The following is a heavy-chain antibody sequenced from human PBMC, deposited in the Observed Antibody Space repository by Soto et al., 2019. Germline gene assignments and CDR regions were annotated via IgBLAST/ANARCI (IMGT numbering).Heavy chain of an antibody. D-gene: IGHD4-4*01. CDR3: ARGPCNSYFDY. CDR2: IWSGGSNE. CDR1: GFTFSSYG. J-gene: IGHJ4*02. V-gene: IGHV3-33*01. Sequence: QVQLVESGGGVVQPGRSLRLSCAASGFTFSSYGMHWVRQAPGKGLEWVAVIWSGGSNENYADSVKGRFTISRDNSKNLLVPQINRLKAQATAVYYCARGPCNSYFDYWGQGSLVTVSS.